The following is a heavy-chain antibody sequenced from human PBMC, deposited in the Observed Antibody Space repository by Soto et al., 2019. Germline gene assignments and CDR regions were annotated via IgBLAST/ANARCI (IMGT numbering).Heavy chain of an antibody. CDR1: GFTFDDYA. V-gene: IGHV3-9*01. D-gene: IGHD2-15*01. J-gene: IGHJ4*02. CDR3: AKGINGGSFDY. Sequence: EVQLVESGGGLVQPGRSLRLSCAASGFTFDDYAMHWVRQAPGKGLEWVSGISWNSGSIGYADSVKGRFTISRDNAKNSLYLQMNSLRAEDTDLYYCAKGINGGSFDYWGQGTLVTVSS. CDR2: ISWNSGSI.